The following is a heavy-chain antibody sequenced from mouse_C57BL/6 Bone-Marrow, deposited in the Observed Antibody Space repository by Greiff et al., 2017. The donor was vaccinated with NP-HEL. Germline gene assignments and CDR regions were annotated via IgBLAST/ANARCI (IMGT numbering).Heavy chain of an antibody. J-gene: IGHJ2*01. Sequence: QVQLQQPGAELVRPGTSVKLSCKASGYTFTSYWMHWVKQRPGQGLEWIGVIDPSDSYTNYNQKFKGKATLTVDTSSSTAYMQLSSLTSEDSAVYYCARTIYFYCNYWGQGTTLTVSS. CDR3: ARTIYFYCNY. V-gene: IGHV1-59*01. CDR2: IDPSDSYT. CDR1: GYTFTSYW. D-gene: IGHD2-1*01.